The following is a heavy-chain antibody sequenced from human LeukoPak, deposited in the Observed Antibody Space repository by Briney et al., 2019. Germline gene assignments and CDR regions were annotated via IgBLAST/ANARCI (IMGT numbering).Heavy chain of an antibody. V-gene: IGHV3-48*01. CDR3: AREPVVPAAKVDGEQDV. CDR1: GFTFSSYS. D-gene: IGHD2-2*01. CDR2: ISSSSSTI. J-gene: IGHJ6*04. Sequence: PGGSLRLSCAASGFTFSSYSMNWVRQAPGKGLEWVSYISSSSSTIYYADSVKGRFTISRDNAKNSLYLQMNSLRAEDTAVYYCAREPVVPAAKVDGEQDVWGKGTTVTVSS.